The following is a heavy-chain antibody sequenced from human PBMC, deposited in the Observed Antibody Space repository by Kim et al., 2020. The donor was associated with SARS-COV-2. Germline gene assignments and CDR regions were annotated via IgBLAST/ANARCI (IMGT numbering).Heavy chain of an antibody. D-gene: IGHD2-8*01. J-gene: IGHJ1*01. Sequence: SETLSLTCTVSGGSISSSSYYWGWIRQPPGKGLEWIGSIYYSGSTYYNPSLKSRVTISVDTSKNQFSLKLSSVTAADTSVYYCARLEDIVLMVYAILGGYFQHCGQGTLVAVSS. CDR3: ARLEDIVLMVYAILGGYFQH. V-gene: IGHV4-39*01. CDR2: IYYSGST. CDR1: GGSISSSSYY.